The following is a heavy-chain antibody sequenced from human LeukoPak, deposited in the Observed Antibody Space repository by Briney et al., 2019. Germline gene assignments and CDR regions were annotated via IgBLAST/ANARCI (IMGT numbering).Heavy chain of an antibody. D-gene: IGHD1-14*01. CDR2: IYYTGRI. V-gene: IGHV4-59*01. CDR3: ARGDGSPGTEIDY. Sequence: SETLSLTCTVSGGSISSYFWSWIRQPPGKGLEWIGYIYYTGRINYNPSLKSRVTMSVDTSKNHFSLKLSSVTAADTAMYYCARGDGSPGTEIDYWGQGTLVTVSS. J-gene: IGHJ4*02. CDR1: GGSISSYF.